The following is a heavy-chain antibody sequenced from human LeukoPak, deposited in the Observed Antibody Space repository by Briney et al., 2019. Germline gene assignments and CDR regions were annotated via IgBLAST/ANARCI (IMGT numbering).Heavy chain of an antibody. J-gene: IGHJ6*03. CDR3: AREPYYYDSSGYAYYYYMDV. Sequence: ASVKVSCKASGYTFTGYYMHWVRQAPGQGLEWMGWINPNSGGTNYAQKFQGRVTMTRDKSISTAYMELSRLRSDDTAVYYCAREPYYYDSSGYAYYYYMDVWGKGTTVTVSS. CDR2: INPNSGGT. CDR1: GYTFTGYY. V-gene: IGHV1-2*02. D-gene: IGHD3-22*01.